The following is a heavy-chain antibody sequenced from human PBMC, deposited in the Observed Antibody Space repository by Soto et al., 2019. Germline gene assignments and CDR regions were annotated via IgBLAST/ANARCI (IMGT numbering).Heavy chain of an antibody. CDR3: AKLLHNSYYNVMDV. CDR2: IGPSGNT. V-gene: IGHV3-23*01. CDR1: GFTFSNSG. D-gene: IGHD4-4*01. J-gene: IGHJ6*02. Sequence: EVQLLESGGDLVQPGGSLRLVCAASGFTFSNSGMRWVRQAPGQGLEWVSSIGPSGNTYYSDAVKGRFTISRDISKNTLFLQIDTLRAEHTATYFCAKLLHNSYYNVMDVWGQRTTVTVSS.